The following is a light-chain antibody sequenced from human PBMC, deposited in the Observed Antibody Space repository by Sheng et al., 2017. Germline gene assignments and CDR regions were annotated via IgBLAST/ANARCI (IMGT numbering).Light chain of an antibody. CDR3: QSADSSGTWV. CDR2: KDI. Sequence: SYELTQPPSVSVSPGQTARITCSGDVLPKKYVYWYQQKTGQAPVLVIYKDIERPSGIPERFSGSSSGTTVTLTISGVQAEDEADYYCQSADSSGTWVFGGGTKVTVL. CDR1: VLPKKY. V-gene: IGLV3-25*03. J-gene: IGLJ3*02.